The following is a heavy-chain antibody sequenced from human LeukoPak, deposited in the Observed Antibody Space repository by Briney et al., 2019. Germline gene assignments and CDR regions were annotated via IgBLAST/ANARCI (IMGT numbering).Heavy chain of an antibody. J-gene: IGHJ4*02. CDR1: GGSFSGYY. V-gene: IGHV4-34*01. Sequence: SETLSLTCAVYGGSFSGYYWSWIRQPPGKGLEWIGEINHSGSTNYNPSLKSRVTISVDTSKNQFSLKLSSVTAADTAVYYCARHVGYDYVWGSYRPEYYFDYWGQGTLVTVSS. CDR3: ARHVGYDYVWGSYRPEYYFDY. D-gene: IGHD3-16*02. CDR2: INHSGST.